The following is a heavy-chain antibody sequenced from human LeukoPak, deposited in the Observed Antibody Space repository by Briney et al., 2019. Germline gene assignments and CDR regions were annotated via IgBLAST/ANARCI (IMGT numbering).Heavy chain of an antibody. Sequence: GASVTVSCKVSGYTLTELSMHWVRQAPGQGLEWMGWITPHNGDTNYAQKFQGGVTMTRDTSISTAYMELSRLRSDDTAVYYCARTKNLYPGWFDPWGQGTLVTVSS. V-gene: IGHV1-2*02. D-gene: IGHD1-14*01. J-gene: IGHJ5*02. CDR2: ITPHNGDT. CDR1: GYTLTELS. CDR3: ARTKNLYPGWFDP.